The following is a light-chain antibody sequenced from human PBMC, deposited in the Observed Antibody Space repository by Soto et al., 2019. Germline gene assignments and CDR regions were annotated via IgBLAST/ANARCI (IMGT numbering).Light chain of an antibody. J-gene: IGLJ2*01. CDR3: SSYTSSTTVV. Sequence: QSVLTQPASVSGSPGQSITISCTGTSGDVGGYNYVSWYQQHPDKAPKLMIYDVSIRPSGVSDRFSGSKSGNTASLSISGLQAEDEADYYCSSYTSSTTVVFGGGTQLTVL. V-gene: IGLV2-14*01. CDR2: DVS. CDR1: SGDVGGYNY.